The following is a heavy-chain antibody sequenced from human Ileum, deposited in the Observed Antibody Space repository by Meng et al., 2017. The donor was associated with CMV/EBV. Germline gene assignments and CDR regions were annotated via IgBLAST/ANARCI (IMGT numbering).Heavy chain of an antibody. J-gene: IGHJ4*02. CDR3: ARPRGYCSGGSCYHFDY. CDR1: GFTFSSYW. Sequence: GESLKISCAASGFTFSSYWMHWVRQAPGKGLVWVSRINSDGSSTSYADSVKGRFTTSRDNAKNTLYLQMNSLRAEDTAVYYCARPRGYCSGGSCYHFDYWGQGTLVTVSS. D-gene: IGHD2-15*01. V-gene: IGHV3-74*01. CDR2: INSDGSST.